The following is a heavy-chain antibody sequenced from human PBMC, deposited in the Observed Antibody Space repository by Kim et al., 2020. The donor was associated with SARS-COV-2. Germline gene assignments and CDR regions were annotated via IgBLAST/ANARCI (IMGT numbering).Heavy chain of an antibody. V-gene: IGHV3-49*04. CDR1: GFTFGDYA. CDR2: IRSKAYGGTT. D-gene: IGHD3-10*01. Sequence: GGSLRLSCTASGFTFGDYAMSWVRQAPGKGLEWVGFIRSKAYGGTTEYAASVKGRFTISRDDSKSIAYLQMNSLKTEDTAVYYCTRTMVRGVINYYYYGMNVWGQGTTVTVSS. CDR3: TRTMVRGVINYYYYGMNV. J-gene: IGHJ6*02.